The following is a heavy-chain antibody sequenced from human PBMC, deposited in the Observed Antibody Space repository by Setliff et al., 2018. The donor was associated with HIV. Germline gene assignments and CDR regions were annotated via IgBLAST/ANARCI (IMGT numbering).Heavy chain of an antibody. D-gene: IGHD2-2*01. CDR2: IHHSGST. CDR1: GYSITSGYY. V-gene: IGHV4-38-2*02. CDR3: ARERSRIVVVPAAIIARVNWFDP. J-gene: IGHJ5*02. Sequence: PSETLSLTCAVSGYSITSGYYWGWIRQSPGRGLEWIGSIHHSGSTYYNPSLKSRVTISVDTSKNQFSLKLSSVTAADTAVYYCARERSRIVVVPAAIIARVNWFDPWGQGTLVTVSS.